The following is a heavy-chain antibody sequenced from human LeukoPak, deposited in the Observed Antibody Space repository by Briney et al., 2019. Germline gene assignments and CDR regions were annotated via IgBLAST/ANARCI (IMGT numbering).Heavy chain of an antibody. Sequence: PGGSLRLSCAASGFTFSSYWMSWVRQAPGKGLEWVANIKQDGSEKYYVDSVKGRFTISRDNAKNSLYLQMNSLRAEDTAVYYCARDFVREVVLAAVGAWGQGTLVTVSS. CDR3: ARDFVREVVLAAVGA. J-gene: IGHJ4*02. V-gene: IGHV3-7*01. D-gene: IGHD2-2*01. CDR1: GFTFSSYW. CDR2: IKQDGSEK.